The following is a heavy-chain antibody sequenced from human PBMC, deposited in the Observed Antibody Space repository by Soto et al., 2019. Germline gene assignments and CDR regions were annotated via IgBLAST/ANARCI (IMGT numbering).Heavy chain of an antibody. Sequence: GGSLRLSCAASGFTFSSYWMHWVRQAPGKGLVWVSRINSDGSSTSYADSVKGRFTISRDNAKNTLYLQMNSLRAEDTAVYYCARDSDRSSSQRLKYYYGMDVWGQGTTVTVSS. CDR2: INSDGSST. V-gene: IGHV3-74*01. J-gene: IGHJ6*02. CDR3: ARDSDRSSSQRLKYYYGMDV. CDR1: GFTFSSYW. D-gene: IGHD6-6*01.